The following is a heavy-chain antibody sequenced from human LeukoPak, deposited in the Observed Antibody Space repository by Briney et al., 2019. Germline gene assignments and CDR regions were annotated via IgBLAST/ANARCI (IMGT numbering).Heavy chain of an antibody. Sequence: SVKVSCKASGGTFSSYAISWVRQAPGQGLEWMGRIIPILGIANYAQKFQGRVTITADKSTSTAYMELSSLRSEDTAVYYCARASSGSYWGYNWFDPWGQGTLVTVSS. CDR2: IIPILGIA. J-gene: IGHJ5*02. V-gene: IGHV1-69*04. D-gene: IGHD1-26*01. CDR3: ARASSGSYWGYNWFDP. CDR1: GGTFSSYA.